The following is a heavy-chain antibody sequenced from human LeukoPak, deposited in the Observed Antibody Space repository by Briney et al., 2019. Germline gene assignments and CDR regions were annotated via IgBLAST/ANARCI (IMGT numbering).Heavy chain of an antibody. CDR1: GGSISSGGYS. CDR2: IYYSGST. J-gene: IGHJ6*03. Sequence: PSETLSLTCAVSGGSISSGGYSWSWIRQPPGKGLEWIGYIYYSGSTNYNPSLKSRVTISVDTSKNQFSLKLSSVTAADTAVYYCARGYYDILTGYDVAGETRYYYMDVWGKGTTVTVSS. V-gene: IGHV4-61*08. D-gene: IGHD3-9*01. CDR3: ARGYYDILTGYDVAGETRYYYMDV.